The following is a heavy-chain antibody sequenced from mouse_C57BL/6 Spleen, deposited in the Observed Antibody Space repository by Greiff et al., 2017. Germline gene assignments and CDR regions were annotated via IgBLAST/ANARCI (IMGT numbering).Heavy chain of an antibody. CDR1: GYTFNSYW. Sequence: QVQLQQPGAELVMPGASVKLSCKASGYTFNSYWMHWVKQRPGQGLVWIGEIDPSDSYTNYNQKIKGESTLTVDKSSSTAYVQLSSLTSEDSAVYYCARRYYYGSSNWYFDVWGTGTTVTVAS. J-gene: IGHJ1*03. D-gene: IGHD1-1*01. V-gene: IGHV1-69*01. CDR2: IDPSDSYT. CDR3: ARRYYYGSSNWYFDV.